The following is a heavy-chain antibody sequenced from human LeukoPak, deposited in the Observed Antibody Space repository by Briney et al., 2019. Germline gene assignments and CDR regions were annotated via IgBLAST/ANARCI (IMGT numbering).Heavy chain of an antibody. Sequence: SETLSLTCAVYGGSFSGYYWSWIRQPPGKGLEWIGEINHSGSTNYNPSLKSRVTISVDTSKNQFSPKLSSVTAADTAVYYCARLTRKGYYYDSSGYYLKSDYYYGMDVWGQGTTVTVSS. CDR3: ARLTRKGYYYDSSGYYLKSDYYYGMDV. J-gene: IGHJ6*02. V-gene: IGHV4-34*01. CDR2: INHSGST. CDR1: GGSFSGYY. D-gene: IGHD3-22*01.